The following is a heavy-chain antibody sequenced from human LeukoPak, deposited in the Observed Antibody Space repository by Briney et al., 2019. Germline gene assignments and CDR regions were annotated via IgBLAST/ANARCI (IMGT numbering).Heavy chain of an antibody. V-gene: IGHV4-39*07. CDR2: LYYSGST. D-gene: IGHD3-16*01. CDR3: ARAITFGWYFDY. J-gene: IGHJ4*02. Sequence: SETLSLTCSVTGGSISSSSYYWGWIRQPPGKGLEWIGSLYYSGSTYYSPSLKSRVTISLDTSKNQFSLKLSSVTAADTAVYYCARAITFGWYFDYWGQGTLVTVSS. CDR1: GGSISSSSYY.